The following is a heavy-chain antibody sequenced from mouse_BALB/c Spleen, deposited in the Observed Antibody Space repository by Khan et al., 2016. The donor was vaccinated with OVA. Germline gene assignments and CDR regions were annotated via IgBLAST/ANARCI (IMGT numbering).Heavy chain of an antibody. CDR2: IFPGNGNI. J-gene: IGHJ4*01. CDR3: ARGRYYGSNPLMDY. V-gene: IGHV1S56*01. D-gene: IGHD1-1*01. Sequence: QVQLKQSGAELVKPGASVNLSCKASDYTFTSYDINWVRQGPEQGLEWIGWIFPGNGNIKYNENFKGKATLTTDKSSTTAYMQLSRLTSEDSAVYFCARGRYYGSNPLMDYWGQGTSVTVSS. CDR1: DYTFTSYD.